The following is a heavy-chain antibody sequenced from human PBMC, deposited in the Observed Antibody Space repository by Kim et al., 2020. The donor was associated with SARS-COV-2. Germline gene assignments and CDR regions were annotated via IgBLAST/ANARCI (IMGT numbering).Heavy chain of an antibody. CDR2: ISYEGSTQ. V-gene: IGHV3-30*03. CDR3: ARNLVGDTDLGP. Sequence: GGSLRLSCAASGFTFNSHVMHWVRQAPGKGLEWVALISYEGSTQKYTDSVKGRFTVSRDNSKNTLFLQMNSLRPEDTAVYYCARNLVGDTDLGPWGQGTLVTVSS. CDR1: GFTFNSHV. J-gene: IGHJ5*02. D-gene: IGHD1-26*01.